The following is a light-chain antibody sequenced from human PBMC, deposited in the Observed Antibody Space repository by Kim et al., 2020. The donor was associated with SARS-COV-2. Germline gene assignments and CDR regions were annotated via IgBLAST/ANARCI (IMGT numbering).Light chain of an antibody. CDR3: QESATFLYT. CDR1: QNIKTY. J-gene: IGKJ2*01. CDR2: GAS. Sequence: DIQMTQSPSTLSASVGDRVTITCRASQNIKTYLDWYQLKPGKTPKLLIYGASNIESGVSSRFSGSGSGTEFTLTISSLQPDDFATYYYQESATFLYTFGQGTKLEI. V-gene: IGKV1-5*03.